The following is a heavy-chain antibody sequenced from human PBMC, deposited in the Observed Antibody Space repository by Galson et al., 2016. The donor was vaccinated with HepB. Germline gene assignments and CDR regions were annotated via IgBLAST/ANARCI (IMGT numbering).Heavy chain of an antibody. CDR1: GASISSAGYY. Sequence: TLSLTCAVSGASISSAGYYWSWIRQHPGKGLEWVGYIYYTGSTYYNPSLTSRVTISLDTSKNQFSLSLNSVTSADTAVYYCARATIFAVVIEYFDYWGQGTLVTVSS. J-gene: IGHJ4*02. CDR2: IYYTGST. CDR3: ARATIFAVVIEYFDY. V-gene: IGHV4-31*11. D-gene: IGHD3-3*01.